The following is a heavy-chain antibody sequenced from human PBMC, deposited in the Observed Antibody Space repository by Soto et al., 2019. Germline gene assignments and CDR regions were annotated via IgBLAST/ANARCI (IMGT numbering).Heavy chain of an antibody. D-gene: IGHD2-21*02. Sequence: ASVKVSCKASGYTFTSYGISWVRQAPGQGLEWMGWISAYNGNTNYAQKLQGRVNMTTDTSTSTAYMELRSLRSDDTAVYYCARDHPYCGGDCYLAFDIWGQGTMLNVSS. CDR1: GYTFTSYG. J-gene: IGHJ3*02. CDR3: ARDHPYCGGDCYLAFDI. CDR2: ISAYNGNT. V-gene: IGHV1-18*01.